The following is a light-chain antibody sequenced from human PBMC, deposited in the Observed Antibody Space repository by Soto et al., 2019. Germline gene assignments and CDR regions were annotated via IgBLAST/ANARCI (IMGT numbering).Light chain of an antibody. J-gene: IGKJ5*01. CDR3: QQTYIIPPIT. CDR2: AAS. CDR1: QNIGTH. Sequence: DIQMTQSPFSLSASVGDRVTITCRASQNIGTHLNWYQQKVGRAPNLLIYAASTLQSGVPSRFSGSGSGREFTLTISSLLPEDFATYYCQQTYIIPPITFGQGTRLEI. V-gene: IGKV1-39*01.